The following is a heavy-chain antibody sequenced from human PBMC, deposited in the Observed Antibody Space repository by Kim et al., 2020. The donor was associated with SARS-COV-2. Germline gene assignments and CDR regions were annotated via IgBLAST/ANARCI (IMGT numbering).Heavy chain of an antibody. CDR3: AWLRYYGMYV. J-gene: IGHJ6*02. D-gene: IGHD5-18*01. Sequence: GGSLRLSCAASGFTFNTYDMNWVRQAPGKGLEWISYIPSSSSTISYIDSVKGRFSISRDNAKNSLYLQMNRVTDEATAVYYCAWLRYYGMYVWGHGTTVT. CDR2: IPSSSSTI. V-gene: IGHV3-48*02. CDR1: GFTFNTYD.